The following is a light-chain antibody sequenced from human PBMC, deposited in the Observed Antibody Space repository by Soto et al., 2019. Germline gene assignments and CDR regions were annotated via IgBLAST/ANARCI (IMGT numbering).Light chain of an antibody. Sequence: DTVWTQSPGTLSLAPGERATLSCSASQSVTSRYLAWYQQKPGQAPSLLIYGASNRAAGIPDRFSGSGSGTDFTLTISSLEHEDFAVYFCQQYGSPQFSVGQATKVEIK. J-gene: IGKJ2*03. CDR1: QSVTSRY. CDR2: GAS. CDR3: QQYGSPQFS. V-gene: IGKV3-20*01.